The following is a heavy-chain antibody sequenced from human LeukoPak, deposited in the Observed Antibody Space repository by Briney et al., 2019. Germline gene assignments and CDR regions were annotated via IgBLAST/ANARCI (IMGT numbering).Heavy chain of an antibody. V-gene: IGHV1-2*06. D-gene: IGHD5-18*01. CDR2: INPDSGGT. Sequence: ASVKVSCKASGYTFTGYYMHWVRQAPGQGLEWMGRINPDSGGTNYAQKFQGRVTMTRDTSISTAYMELSRLRSDDTAVYYCAREGGDTAMVTLYYFDYWGQGTLVTVSS. CDR1: GYTFTGYY. J-gene: IGHJ4*02. CDR3: AREGGDTAMVTLYYFDY.